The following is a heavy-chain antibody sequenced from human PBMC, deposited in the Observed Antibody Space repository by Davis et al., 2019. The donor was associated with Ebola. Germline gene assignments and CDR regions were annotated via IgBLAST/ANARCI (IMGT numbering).Heavy chain of an antibody. J-gene: IGHJ6*03. CDR1: GFAFSSYA. CDR3: VRSPEFSHRYYQYYYMDV. CDR2: ISSSGAST. V-gene: IGHV3-23*01. Sequence: PGGSLRLSCAASGFAFSSYAMSWVRQAPGKGLEWVASISSSGASTYYADSVKGRVTISRDNTKNSLYLQMNSLRFEDTALYYCVRSPEFSHRYYQYYYMDVWGKGTSVTVSS. D-gene: IGHD2-2*01.